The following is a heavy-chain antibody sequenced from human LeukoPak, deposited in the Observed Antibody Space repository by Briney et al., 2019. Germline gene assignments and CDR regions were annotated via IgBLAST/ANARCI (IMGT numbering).Heavy chain of an antibody. CDR1: GGSVSSSSYY. J-gene: IGHJ4*02. CDR3: AGRSIAAHAFDY. D-gene: IGHD6-6*01. Sequence: PSETLSLTCTVSGGSVSSSSYYWGWIRQPPGKGLEWIGSMYYSGSTYYNPSLKSRVTISVDTSKNHFSLKLSSVTAADTAVSYCAGRSIAAHAFDYWGQGTLVTVSS. CDR2: MYYSGST. V-gene: IGHV4-39*01.